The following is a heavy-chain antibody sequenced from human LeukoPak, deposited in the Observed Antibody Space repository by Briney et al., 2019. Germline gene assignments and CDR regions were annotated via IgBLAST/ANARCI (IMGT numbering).Heavy chain of an antibody. V-gene: IGHV3-30*18. D-gene: IGHD2-2*01. J-gene: IGHJ3*01. CDR1: GFTFSSYG. CDR3: AKDQEVPGEFDY. Sequence: GGSLRLSCAASGFTFSSYGMHWVRQAPGKGLEWVAVISYDGSNKYYADSVKGRFTISRDNSKNTLYLQMNSLRAEDTAVYYCAKDQEVPGEFDYWGQGTMVTVSS. CDR2: ISYDGSNK.